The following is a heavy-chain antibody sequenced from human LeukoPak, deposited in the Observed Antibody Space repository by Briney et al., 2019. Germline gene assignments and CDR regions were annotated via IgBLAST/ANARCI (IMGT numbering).Heavy chain of an antibody. CDR3: ERVSMSQY. V-gene: IGHV3-48*01. Sequence: GGSLRLSCAASGFTFSSYSMNWVRQAPGKGLEWVSYISSSSSTIYYADSVKGRFTLSRDNAKNSLYLQMNNLRVEDTAVYYCERVSMSQYWGQGTLVTVSS. CDR1: GFTFSSYS. J-gene: IGHJ4*02. CDR2: ISSSSSTI. D-gene: IGHD5/OR15-5a*01.